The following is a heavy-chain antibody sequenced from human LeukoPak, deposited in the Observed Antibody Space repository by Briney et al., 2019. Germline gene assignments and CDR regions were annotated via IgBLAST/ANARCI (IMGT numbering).Heavy chain of an antibody. Sequence: GGSLRLSCAASGFTFSNDWMSWVRQAPGKGLEWVGRIKSKTNGGTKDYAAPMRGRFTISRDDSKNTLYLQMNRLKTEDTAVYYCTTDRKAYYDSSGYFDYWGQRTLVTASS. CDR1: GFTFSNDW. J-gene: IGHJ4*02. V-gene: IGHV3-15*01. D-gene: IGHD3-22*01. CDR2: IKSKTNGGTK. CDR3: TTDRKAYYDSSGYFDY.